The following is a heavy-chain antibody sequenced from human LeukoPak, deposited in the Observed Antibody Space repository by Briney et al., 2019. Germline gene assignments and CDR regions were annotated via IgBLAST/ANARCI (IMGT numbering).Heavy chain of an antibody. D-gene: IGHD7-27*01. V-gene: IGHV3-7*01. CDR1: GFNFRKHW. J-gene: IGHJ4*02. CDR2: IQEDGNEL. Sequence: GGSLRLSCAATGFNFRKHWMSWVRQSIGKGLECVAKIQEDGNELHYVDSVKGRFTISRDNARNSLYLQMNNLRVEDTAVYYCARDYTGGWNDYWGQGTLVVVSS. CDR3: ARDYTGGWNDY.